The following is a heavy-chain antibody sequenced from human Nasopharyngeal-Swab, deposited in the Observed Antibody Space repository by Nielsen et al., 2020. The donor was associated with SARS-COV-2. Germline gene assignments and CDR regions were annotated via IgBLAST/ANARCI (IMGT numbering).Heavy chain of an antibody. D-gene: IGHD3-3*01. V-gene: IGHV3-43*01. CDR3: ARHYDFWSGYYNSHFYGMDV. CDR2: ITWDGDKT. J-gene: IGHJ6*02. CDR1: GFTFDDYT. Sequence: GKSLKISCAASGFTFDDYTMHWVRQPPGKGLEWVSLITWDGDKTSYADSVKGRFTISRDNAKSSLHLQMNSLRAEDTAVYYCARHYDFWSGYYNSHFYGMDVWGQGTTVTVSS.